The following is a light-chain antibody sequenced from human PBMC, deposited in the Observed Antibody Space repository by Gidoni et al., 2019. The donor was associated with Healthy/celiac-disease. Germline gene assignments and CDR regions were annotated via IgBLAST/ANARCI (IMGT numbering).Light chain of an antibody. CDR3: RQDNNWPRT. Sequence: EIELTQSPATLSLSPGERATLSCRASQSVSSDLAWYQQKPGKAPRLLIYDASNRATGIPARFSGSGSGTDFTLTISSLEPEDFAIYYCRQDNNWPRTFGEGTKVEIK. V-gene: IGKV3-11*01. J-gene: IGKJ4*02. CDR2: DAS. CDR1: QSVSSD.